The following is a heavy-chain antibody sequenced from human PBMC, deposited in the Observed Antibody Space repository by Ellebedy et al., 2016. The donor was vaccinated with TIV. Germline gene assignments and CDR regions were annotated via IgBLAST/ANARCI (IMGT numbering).Heavy chain of an antibody. CDR2: IKQDGSEK. CDR3: ARDQWLGRAYYFDY. J-gene: IGHJ4*02. D-gene: IGHD6-19*01. Sequence: GGSLRLSCAASGFIFSNYWMSWVRQAPGKGLEWVANIKQDGSEKYYVDSVKGRFAISRDNAKNSLHLQMNSLGDEDTAVYYCARDQWLGRAYYFDYWGQGTLVTVSS. V-gene: IGHV3-7*01. CDR1: GFIFSNYW.